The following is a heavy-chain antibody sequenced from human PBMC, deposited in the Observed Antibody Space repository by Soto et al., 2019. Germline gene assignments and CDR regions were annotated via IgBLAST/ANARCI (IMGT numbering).Heavy chain of an antibody. V-gene: IGHV3-23*01. J-gene: IGHJ4*02. D-gene: IGHD3-22*01. CDR1: GFTFSSYA. CDR3: AKFFSESPYYTYYYDSSGYYFDY. CDR2: ISGSGGST. Sequence: PGGSLRLSCAASGFTFSSYAMSWVRQAPGKGLEWVSAISGSGGSTYYADSVKGRFTISRDNSKNTLYLQMNSLRAEDTAVYYCAKFFSESPYYTYYYDSSGYYFDYWGQGTLVTSPQ.